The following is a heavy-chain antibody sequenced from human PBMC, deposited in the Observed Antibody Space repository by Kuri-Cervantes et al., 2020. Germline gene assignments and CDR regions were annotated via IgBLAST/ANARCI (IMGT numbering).Heavy chain of an antibody. J-gene: IGHJ6*02. CDR3: ARVWADYYYYYGMDV. CDR2: IKQDGSVK. CDR1: GFTFTFYW. V-gene: IGHV3-7*01. Sequence: GESLKISCAASGFTFTFYWMTWVRQAPGKGLERVADIKQDGSVKYYVDSVKGRFTISRDNARNSLYLQMNSLRAEDMAVYYCARVWADYYYYYGMDVWGQGTTVTVSS. D-gene: IGHD7-27*01.